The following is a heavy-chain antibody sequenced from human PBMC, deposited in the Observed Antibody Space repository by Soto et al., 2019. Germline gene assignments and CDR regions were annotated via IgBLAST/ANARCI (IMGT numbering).Heavy chain of an antibody. J-gene: IGHJ6*03. Sequence: QVQLVQSGAEVKKPGASGKVSCKASGYIFTIYNINSVRQAAGHGLEWMGWVNPDSGHTVYAQKFQGRVTMTRDISIGIAHMALCSLTPADTAVYYCGRSARISNAAREYLYYTDVWGKGDSVSVSS. CDR2: VNPDSGHT. D-gene: IGHD3-16*01. V-gene: IGHV1-8*02. CDR1: GYIFTIYN. CDR3: GRSARISNAAREYLYYTDV.